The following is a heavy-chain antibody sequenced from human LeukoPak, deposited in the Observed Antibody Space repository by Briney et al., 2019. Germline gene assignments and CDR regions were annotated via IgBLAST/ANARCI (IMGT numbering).Heavy chain of an antibody. J-gene: IGHJ4*02. CDR3: ARNVAGSFDY. CDR2: IFYSGST. Sequence: KPSETLSLTCTVSGGSISNHFWSWIRQPPGKGLEWIGNIFYSGSTNYNPSLKGRVTMSVDTSKNQFSLRVSSVTAADTAVYYCARNVAGSFDYWGQGTLVTVSS. CDR1: GGSISNHF. V-gene: IGHV4-59*11. D-gene: IGHD1-1*01.